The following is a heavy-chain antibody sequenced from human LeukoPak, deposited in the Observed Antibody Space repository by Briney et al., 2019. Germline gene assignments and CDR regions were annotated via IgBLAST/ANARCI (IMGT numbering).Heavy chain of an antibody. CDR2: INNNGGST. J-gene: IGHJ3*01. Sequence: EVQLVESGGGLVQPGGSLKLSCYASGFAFNNYAMNWVRQAPGKGLEYGSGINNNGGSTQYADSVKGRFTISRDNSKNTLYLQMSSLGAEDTAIYYCVKTMVTFGGLIRTDAFDFWGQGTLVTVSS. D-gene: IGHD3-16*01. V-gene: IGHV3-64D*06. CDR3: VKTMVTFGGLIRTDAFDF. CDR1: GFAFNNYA.